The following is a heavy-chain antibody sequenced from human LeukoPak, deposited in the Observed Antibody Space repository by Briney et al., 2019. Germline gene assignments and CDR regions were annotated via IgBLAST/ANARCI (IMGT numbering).Heavy chain of an antibody. J-gene: IGHJ3*02. Sequence: GGSLRLSCAASGFTVSSNYMSWVRQAPGKGLEWVSVIYSGGSTYYADSVKGRFTISRDNSKNTLYLQMNSLRAEDTAVYYCASFPLNLIVGAPQKDFDIWGQGTMVTVSS. CDR3: ASFPLNLIVGAPQKDFDI. V-gene: IGHV3-53*01. D-gene: IGHD1-26*01. CDR1: GFTVSSNY. CDR2: IYSGGST.